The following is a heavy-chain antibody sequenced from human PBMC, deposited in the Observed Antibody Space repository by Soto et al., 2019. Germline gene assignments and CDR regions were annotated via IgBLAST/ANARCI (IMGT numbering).Heavy chain of an antibody. D-gene: IGHD3-3*01. J-gene: IGHJ5*02. CDR3: AKDGDFWSGYGHNWFDP. CDR1: GFTFSSYA. Sequence: PGGSLTLSCAASGFTFSSYAMSWSRQAPGKGLEWVSAIRGSGGSTYYADSVKGRFTISRDNSKNTLYLQMNSLRAEDTAVYYCAKDGDFWSGYGHNWFDPWGQGTLVTVSS. V-gene: IGHV3-23*01. CDR2: IRGSGGST.